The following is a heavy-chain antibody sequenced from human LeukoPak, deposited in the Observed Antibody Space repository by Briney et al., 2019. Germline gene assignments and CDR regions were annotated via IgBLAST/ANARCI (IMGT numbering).Heavy chain of an antibody. CDR1: GFSFSNYW. CDR2: INSDGSST. V-gene: IGHV3-74*01. Sequence: GGSLRLSCAASGFSFSNYWMHWVRQAPGKGLVWVSRINSDGSSTTYADSVKGRFTISRDNAQNTLYLQMNSLGAEDTAVYHCARGSGTYLYYFDSWGQGTLVTVSS. CDR3: ARGSGTYLYYFDS. J-gene: IGHJ4*02. D-gene: IGHD1-26*01.